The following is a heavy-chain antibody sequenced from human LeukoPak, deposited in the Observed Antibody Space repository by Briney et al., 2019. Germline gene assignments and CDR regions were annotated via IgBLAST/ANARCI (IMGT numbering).Heavy chain of an antibody. D-gene: IGHD3-10*01. CDR2: IYTSGST. CDR1: GGSISSYY. CDR3: ARDGLLWFGDGYYMDV. V-gene: IGHV4-4*07. Sequence: PSETLSLTCTVSGGSISSYYWSWIRQPAGKGLEWIGRIYTSGSTNYNPSLKSRVTMSVDTSKNQFSLKLSSVTAADTAVYYCARDGLLWFGDGYYMDVWGKGTTVTISS. J-gene: IGHJ6*03.